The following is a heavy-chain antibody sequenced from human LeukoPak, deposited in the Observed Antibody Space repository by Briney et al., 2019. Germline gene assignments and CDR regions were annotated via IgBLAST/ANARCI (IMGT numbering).Heavy chain of an antibody. Sequence: ASVKVSCKACVYTFTSYAMNWVRQGPGQGLEWMGGINTNTGNPTYAQGFTGRFVFSLDTSVSTAYLQISSLKAEDTAVYYCALRDSSGNDAFDIWGQGTMVTVSS. V-gene: IGHV7-4-1*02. CDR3: ALRDSSGNDAFDI. J-gene: IGHJ3*02. D-gene: IGHD3-22*01. CDR2: INTNTGNP. CDR1: VYTFTSYA.